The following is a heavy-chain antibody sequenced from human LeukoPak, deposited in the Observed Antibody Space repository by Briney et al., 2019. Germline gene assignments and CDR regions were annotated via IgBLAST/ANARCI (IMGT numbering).Heavy chain of an antibody. CDR2: IYPGDSDT. CDR3: ARHTGDGYNYYNY. Sequence: GEALKISCKGSGYRFTSYWIGWGRPMPGKGLGWMGIIYPGDSDTRYSPSFQGQVTISADKSISTAYLQWSSLKASDTAMYYCARHTGDGYNYYNYWGQGTLVTVSS. J-gene: IGHJ4*02. D-gene: IGHD5-24*01. CDR1: GYRFTSYW. V-gene: IGHV5-51*01.